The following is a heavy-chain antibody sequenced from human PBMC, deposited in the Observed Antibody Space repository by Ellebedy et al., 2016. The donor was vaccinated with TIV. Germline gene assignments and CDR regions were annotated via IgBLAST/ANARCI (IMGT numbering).Heavy chain of an antibody. V-gene: IGHV6-1*01. J-gene: IGHJ4*02. Sequence: SQTLSLTSAISLDSVSSNSPTWNSIRQSPSRGLEWLGRTYYRSKWYYEYAVSVYSRITINPDTSKNQFPLQLNSVTPEDTAVYYCARYNSGWKIFDYWGQGTLVTVSS. CDR1: LDSVSSNSPT. D-gene: IGHD6-19*01. CDR2: TYYRSKWYY. CDR3: ARYNSGWKIFDY.